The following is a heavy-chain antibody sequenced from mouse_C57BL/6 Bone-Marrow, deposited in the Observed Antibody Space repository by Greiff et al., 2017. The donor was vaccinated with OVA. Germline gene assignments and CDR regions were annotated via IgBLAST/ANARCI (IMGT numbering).Heavy chain of an antibody. V-gene: IGHV12-3*01. CDR1: GFPITSGYY. D-gene: IGHD1-1*01. J-gene: IGHJ4*01. CDR3: AGAPYSTPGAMDY. Sequence: QVQLKQSGPGLVKPSQSLFLTCSITGFPITSGYYWIWIRQSPGKPLEWMGYITHSGETFYNPSLQSPISITRETSKNQFFLQLNSVTTEDTAMYYCAGAPYSTPGAMDYWGQGTSVTVSS. CDR2: ITHSGET.